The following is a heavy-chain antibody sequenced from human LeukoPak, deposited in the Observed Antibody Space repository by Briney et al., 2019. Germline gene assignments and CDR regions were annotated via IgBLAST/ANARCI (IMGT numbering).Heavy chain of an antibody. CDR2: MNPNSGNT. J-gene: IGHJ6*02. V-gene: IGHV1-8*01. D-gene: IGHD3-9*01. CDR1: GYTFTSYD. CDR3: ARGLTIKRYDILTGYYFPDRGGYYYGMDV. Sequence: ASVKVSCKASGYTFTSYDINWVRQATGQGLEWMGWMNPNSGNTGYAQKFQGRVTMTRNTSISTAYMGLSSLRSEDTAVYYCARGLTIKRYDILTGYYFPDRGGYYYGMDVWGQGTTVTVSS.